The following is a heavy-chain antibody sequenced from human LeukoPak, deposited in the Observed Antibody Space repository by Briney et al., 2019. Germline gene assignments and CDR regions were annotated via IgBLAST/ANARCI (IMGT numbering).Heavy chain of an antibody. J-gene: IGHJ4*02. CDR1: GFPFSSYS. CDR3: ARSIPYGTTWYGRSDY. D-gene: IGHD6-13*01. V-gene: IGHV3-7*03. Sequence: GGSLRLSCAASGFPFSSYSMTWVRQAPGKGLEWVANIKPDGTTKFYVDSAKGRFTISRDNALNSLYLQMNSLRAEDTAIYYCARSIPYGTTWYGRSDYWGQGTLVTVSS. CDR2: IKPDGTTK.